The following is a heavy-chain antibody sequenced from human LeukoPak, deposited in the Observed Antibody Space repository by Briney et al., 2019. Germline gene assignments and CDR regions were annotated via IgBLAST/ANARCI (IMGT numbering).Heavy chain of an antibody. CDR3: ARFYSSSYNWFDP. CDR2: IDPSDSYT. Sequence: GESLKISCQGSGYSFTSYWISWVRQMPGKGLEWMGRIDPSDSYTNYSPSFQGHVTISADKSISTAYLQSSSLKASDTAMYYCARFYSSSYNWFDPWGQGTLVTVSS. V-gene: IGHV5-10-1*01. D-gene: IGHD6-6*01. J-gene: IGHJ5*02. CDR1: GYSFTSYW.